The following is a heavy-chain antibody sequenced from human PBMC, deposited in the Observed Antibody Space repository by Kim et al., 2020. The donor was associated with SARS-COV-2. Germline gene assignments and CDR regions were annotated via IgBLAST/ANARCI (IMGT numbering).Heavy chain of an antibody. D-gene: IGHD6-25*01. V-gene: IGHV3-49*02. Sequence: VKGRFTISRDDSKSIAYLQMNSLKTEDTAVYYCTRGPSAAAYYYYYGMDVWGQGTTVTVSS. CDR3: TRGPSAAAYYYYYGMDV. J-gene: IGHJ6*02.